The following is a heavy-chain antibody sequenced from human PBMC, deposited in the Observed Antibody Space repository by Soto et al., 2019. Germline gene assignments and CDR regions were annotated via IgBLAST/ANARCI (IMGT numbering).Heavy chain of an antibody. D-gene: IGHD2-2*02. Sequence: EVQLVESGGGLVKPGGSLRLSCAASGFTFSSYSMNWVRQAPGKGLEWVSSISSSSSYIYYADSVKGRFTISRDNAKNSLYLQMNSLRAEDTAVYYCARDPGELAPAAILGRWVGNYYYGMDVWGQGTTVTVSS. CDR3: ARDPGELAPAAILGRWVGNYYYGMDV. CDR1: GFTFSSYS. CDR2: ISSSSSYI. J-gene: IGHJ6*02. V-gene: IGHV3-21*01.